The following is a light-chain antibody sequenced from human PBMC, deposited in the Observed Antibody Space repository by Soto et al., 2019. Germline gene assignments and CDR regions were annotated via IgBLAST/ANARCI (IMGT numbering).Light chain of an antibody. J-gene: IGKJ5*01. CDR1: QSVNSSY. Sequence: EVVLTQSPGTLSLCPGERATLSCRASQSVNSSYLAWYQQKPGQAPRLLIYGASSRATGIPDRFSGSGSGTDFTLTISRLEPEDFAVYYCQQYGSSLSITFGQGTRLEI. V-gene: IGKV3-20*01. CDR2: GAS. CDR3: QQYGSSLSIT.